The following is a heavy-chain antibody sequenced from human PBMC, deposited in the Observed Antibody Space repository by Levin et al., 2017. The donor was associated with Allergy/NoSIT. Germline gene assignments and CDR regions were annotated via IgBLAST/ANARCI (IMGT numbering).Heavy chain of an antibody. CDR3: ATGHLIIAAAGRNFDY. D-gene: IGHD6-13*01. CDR1: GFTFSSYA. CDR2: ISGSGGRT. V-gene: IGHV3-23*01. J-gene: IGHJ4*02. Sequence: GSLRLSCAASGFTFSSYAMSWVRQAPGKGLEWVSAISGSGGRTYYADSVKGRFTISRDNSKNTLYLQMNSLRAEDTAVYYCATGHLIIAAAGRNFDYWGQGTLVTVSS.